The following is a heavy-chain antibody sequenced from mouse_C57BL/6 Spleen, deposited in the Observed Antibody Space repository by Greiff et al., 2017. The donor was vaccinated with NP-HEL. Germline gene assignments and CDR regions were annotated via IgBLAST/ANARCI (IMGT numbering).Heavy chain of an antibody. CDR3: ARGGDYDYDRDY. J-gene: IGHJ2*01. Sequence: VQVVESGAELVKPGASVKISCKASGYAFSSYWMNWVKQRPGKGLEWIGQIYPGDGDTNYNGKFKGKATLTADKSSSTAYMQLSSLTSEDSAVYFCARGGDYDYDRDYWGQGTTLTVSS. D-gene: IGHD2-4*01. CDR2: IYPGDGDT. CDR1: GYAFSSYW. V-gene: IGHV1-80*01.